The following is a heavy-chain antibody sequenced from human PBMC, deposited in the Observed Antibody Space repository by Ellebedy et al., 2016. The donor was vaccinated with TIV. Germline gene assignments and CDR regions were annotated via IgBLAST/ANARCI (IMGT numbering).Heavy chain of an antibody. D-gene: IGHD3-10*01. Sequence: MPSETLSLTCAVYGGSFSSYYWSWIRQPAGKGLEWIGRIYTSGSTNYNPSLKSRVTMSVDTSKNQFSLKLSSVTAADTAVYYCARDRFGELGGFDPWGQGTLVTVSS. CDR1: GGSFSSYY. J-gene: IGHJ5*02. CDR3: ARDRFGELGGFDP. V-gene: IGHV4-4*07. CDR2: IYTSGST.